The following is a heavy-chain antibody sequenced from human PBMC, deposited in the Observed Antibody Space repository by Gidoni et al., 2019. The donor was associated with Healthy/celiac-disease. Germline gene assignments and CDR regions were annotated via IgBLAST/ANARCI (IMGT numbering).Heavy chain of an antibody. J-gene: IGHJ3*02. CDR3: ARAYGSGSPGAFDI. D-gene: IGHD3-10*01. CDR2: IGTAGDT. CDR1: GFPFSSYD. V-gene: IGHV3-13*04. Sequence: EVQLVESGGGLVQPGGSLRLSCAASGFPFSSYDMHWVRQATGKGLEWVSAIGTAGDTYYPGAVKGRFTISRENAKNSLYLQMNSLRAGDTAVYYCARAYGSGSPGAFDIWGQGTMVTVSS.